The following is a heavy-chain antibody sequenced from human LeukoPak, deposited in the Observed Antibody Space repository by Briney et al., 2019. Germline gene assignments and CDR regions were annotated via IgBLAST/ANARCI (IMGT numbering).Heavy chain of an antibody. D-gene: IGHD1/OR15-1a*01. CDR2: ISYDGSNK. V-gene: IGHV3-30*04. CDR1: GFTFSSYA. J-gene: IGHJ4*02. Sequence: GGSLRLSCAASGFTFSSYAMHWVRQAPGKGLEWVAVISYDGSNKYYADSVKGRFTISRDNSKNTLYLQMNSLRAEDTAVYYCARDNNANGDLEYLDFWGQGTLVTVSS. CDR3: ARDNNANGDLEYLDF.